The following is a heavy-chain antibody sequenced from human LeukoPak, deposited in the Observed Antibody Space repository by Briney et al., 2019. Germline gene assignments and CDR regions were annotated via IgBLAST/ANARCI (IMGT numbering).Heavy chain of an antibody. D-gene: IGHD3-16*01. CDR1: GGSISGHY. V-gene: IGHV4-59*11. Sequence: SETLSRTCSVSGGSISGHYWTWIREPPGKGLEWIGQIHYTGKPDYNPSLKSRITISVDTSKNQVSLQVSSVTAADSAIYYCARIGVDYDMDVWGHGTTVTVFS. CDR3: ARIGVDYDMDV. CDR2: IHYTGKP. J-gene: IGHJ6*02.